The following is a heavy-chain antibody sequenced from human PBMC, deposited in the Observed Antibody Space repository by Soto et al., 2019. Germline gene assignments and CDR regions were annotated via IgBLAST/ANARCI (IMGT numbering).Heavy chain of an antibody. J-gene: IGHJ6*02. CDR1: GFTVSRNY. D-gene: IGHD2-15*01. CDR3: ATSAGVVARGYYYDGMDV. CDR2: IYSGGST. Sequence: GGSLRLSCAASGFTVSRNYMCWVRQAPGKGLEWVSVIYSGGSTYYADSVKGSLTISRDNSKNTLYLQMNSLRAEDTAGYYCATSAGVVARGYYYDGMDVWGQGTTVTVSS. V-gene: IGHV3-66*01.